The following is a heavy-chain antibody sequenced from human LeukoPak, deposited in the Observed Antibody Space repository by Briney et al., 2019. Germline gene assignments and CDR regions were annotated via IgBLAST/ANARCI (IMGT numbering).Heavy chain of an antibody. Sequence: GGSLRLSCVASGFTFSNYWMSWVRQAPGKGLEWVANIKQDGSEKHYVDSVKGRFTISRDNARNFLYLQMNSLRAEDTAVYYCARSGWYSNFDYWGQGTLFTVSS. J-gene: IGHJ4*02. D-gene: IGHD6-19*01. CDR1: GFTFSNYW. CDR3: ARSGWYSNFDY. CDR2: IKQDGSEK. V-gene: IGHV3-7*04.